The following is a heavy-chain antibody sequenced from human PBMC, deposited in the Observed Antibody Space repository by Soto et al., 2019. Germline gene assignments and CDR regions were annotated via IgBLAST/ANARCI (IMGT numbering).Heavy chain of an antibody. Sequence: GESLKISCKGSGYSFTSYWIGWVRQMPGKGLEWMGIIYPGDSDTRYSPSFQGQVTISADKSISTAYLQWSSLKASDTAMYYCARQAYQLLYYYYYYMDVWGKGTTVTVSS. D-gene: IGHD2-2*02. J-gene: IGHJ6*03. CDR3: ARQAYQLLYYYYYYMDV. CDR1: GYSFTSYW. V-gene: IGHV5-51*01. CDR2: IYPGDSDT.